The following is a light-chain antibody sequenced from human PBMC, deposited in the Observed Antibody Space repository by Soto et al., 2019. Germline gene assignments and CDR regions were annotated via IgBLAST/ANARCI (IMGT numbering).Light chain of an antibody. CDR1: TSDVGSYDL. J-gene: IGLJ1*01. CDR3: CSYAGGRSPYV. Sequence: QSALTQPASVSGSPGQSITISCTGTTSDVGSYDLVSWYQQHPGKAPKIMIYEVSKRPSGDSNRFSGSKSGNTASLTISGLQAEDEADYYCCSYAGGRSPYVFGTGTKVTAL. V-gene: IGLV2-23*02. CDR2: EVS.